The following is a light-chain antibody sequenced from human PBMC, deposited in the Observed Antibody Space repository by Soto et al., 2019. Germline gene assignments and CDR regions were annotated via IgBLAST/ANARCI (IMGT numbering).Light chain of an antibody. V-gene: IGLV2-14*01. CDR2: GVS. J-gene: IGLJ1*01. CDR1: SSDIGDYDY. Sequence: QSALTQPASVSGSPGQSITISCTGTSSDIGDYDYVSWYQHLPGKAPKLMIYGVSNRPSGVSNRFSGSKSGGTASLTISGLQADDEADYYCSTHTLSGALQVFGTGTKLTVL. CDR3: STHTLSGALQV.